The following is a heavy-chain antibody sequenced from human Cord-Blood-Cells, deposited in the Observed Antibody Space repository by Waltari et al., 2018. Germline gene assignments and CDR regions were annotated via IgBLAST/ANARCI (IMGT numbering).Heavy chain of an antibody. D-gene: IGHD2-2*01. Sequence: EVQLVQSGAEVKKPGESLKISCKGSGYSFTSYWIGWVRQMPGKGLEWMGIIYPGDSDTRYSPSFQSQVPISADKSISTAYLQWSSLKASDTAMYYCARPADGYCSSTSCPVAFDIWGQGTMVTVSS. CDR2: IYPGDSDT. CDR3: ARPADGYCSSTSCPVAFDI. CDR1: GYSFTSYW. J-gene: IGHJ3*02. V-gene: IGHV5-51*03.